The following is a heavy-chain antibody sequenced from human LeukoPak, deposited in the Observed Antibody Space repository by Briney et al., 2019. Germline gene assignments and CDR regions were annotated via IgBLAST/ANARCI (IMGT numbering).Heavy chain of an antibody. D-gene: IGHD2-21*02. J-gene: IGHJ5*02. CDR1: GGSISSYY. CDR2: IYYSGST. Sequence: SETLSLTCTVSGGSISSYYWNWIRQPPGKGLEWIGYIYYSGSTNYNPSLKSRVTISVDTSKNQFSLKLSSVTAADTAVYYCARIVVVTESWFDPWGQGTLVTVSS. CDR3: ARIVVVTESWFDP. V-gene: IGHV4-59*01.